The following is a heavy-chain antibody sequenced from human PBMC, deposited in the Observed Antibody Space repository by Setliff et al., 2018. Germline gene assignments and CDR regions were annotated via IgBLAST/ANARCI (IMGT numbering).Heavy chain of an antibody. CDR1: GGSISSGGYS. CDR2: IYYSGST. V-gene: IGHV4-61*08. J-gene: IGHJ4*02. D-gene: IGHD3-3*01. Sequence: SETLSLTCAVSGGSISSGGYSWSWIRQPPGKGLEWIGSIYYSGSTNYNPSLKSRVTISVDTSKNQVSLKLSSVTAADTAVYHCASSGGDTIFGVVMSPSYYLDYWGQGTLVTVSS. CDR3: ASSGGDTIFGVVMSPSYYLDY.